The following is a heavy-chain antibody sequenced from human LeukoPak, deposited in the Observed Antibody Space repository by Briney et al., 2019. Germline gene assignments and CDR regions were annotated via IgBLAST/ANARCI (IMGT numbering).Heavy chain of an antibody. D-gene: IGHD2-15*01. J-gene: IGHJ3*02. CDR3: VKVMGYCSGGSWCAFDI. Sequence: GRSLRLSCSASGFTFSSYAMHWVRQAPGKGLEYVSAISSNGGSTYYADSVKGRFTISRDNSKNTLYLQMSSLRAEDTAVYYCVKVMGYCSGGSWCAFDIWGQGTMVTVSS. CDR2: ISSNGGST. V-gene: IGHV3-64D*09. CDR1: GFTFSSYA.